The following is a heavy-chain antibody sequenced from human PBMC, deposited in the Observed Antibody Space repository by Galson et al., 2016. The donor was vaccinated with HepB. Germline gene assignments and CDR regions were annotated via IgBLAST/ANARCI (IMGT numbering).Heavy chain of an antibody. CDR3: WRDRSSGSGSFGY. V-gene: IGHV4-31*03. CDR2: IYHSGST. D-gene: IGHD3-10*01. CDR1: GGSISRGGYY. J-gene: IGHJ4*02. Sequence: TLSLPCNVSGGSISRGGYYWIWIRQHPGKGLEWIGYIYHSGSTYYNPSLKSRVTISVDKSKNQFSLKLSSETAADTAVYFCWRDRSSGSGSFGYWGQGTLVTVSS.